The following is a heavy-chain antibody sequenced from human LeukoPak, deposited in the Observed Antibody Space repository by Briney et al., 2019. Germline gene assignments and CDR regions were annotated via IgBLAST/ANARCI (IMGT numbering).Heavy chain of an antibody. CDR2: IKQDVSEK. Sequence: GGSLRLSCAASGFSVSSDWMSWVRQAPGEGREWVANIKQDVSEKYYVDSVKGRFTISRDNANNSLYLQMNSLRAEDTAVYYCGRRPREIAVADYWGQGTLVTVSS. V-gene: IGHV3-7*01. CDR1: GFSVSSDW. CDR3: GRRPREIAVADY. J-gene: IGHJ4*02. D-gene: IGHD6-19*01.